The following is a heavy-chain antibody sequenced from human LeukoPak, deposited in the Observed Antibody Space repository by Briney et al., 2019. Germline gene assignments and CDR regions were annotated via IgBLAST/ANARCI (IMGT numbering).Heavy chain of an antibody. CDR3: AKDYSGSYSWGYFDY. V-gene: IGHV3-9*01. CDR1: GFTFSSYG. Sequence: GGSLRLSCAASGFTFSSYGMHWVRQAPGKGLEWVSGISWNSGSIGYADSVKGRFTISRDNAKNSLYLQMNSLRAEDTALYYCAKDYSGSYSWGYFDYWGQGTLVTVSS. D-gene: IGHD1-26*01. CDR2: ISWNSGSI. J-gene: IGHJ4*02.